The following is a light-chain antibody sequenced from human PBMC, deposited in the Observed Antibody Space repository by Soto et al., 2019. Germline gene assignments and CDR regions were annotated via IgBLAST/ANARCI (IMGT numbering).Light chain of an antibody. J-gene: IGLJ3*02. CDR2: EGD. CDR1: SSDIGNYNL. V-gene: IGLV2-23*01. Sequence: QSVLTQPASVSGSPGQSITISCTGTSSDIGNYNLVSWYQQHPGKAPKLILFEGDQRPSGLSQRFSASKSGNTASLTISGLQAEDEADNYCYSYAGRSNWVFGGGTKLTVL. CDR3: YSYAGRSNWV.